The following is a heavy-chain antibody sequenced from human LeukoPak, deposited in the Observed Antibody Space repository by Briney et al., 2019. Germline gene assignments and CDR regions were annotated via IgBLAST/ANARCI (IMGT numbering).Heavy chain of an antibody. D-gene: IGHD2-15*01. V-gene: IGHV1-46*01. CDR3: VREGGGSCSGGSCFRFDP. CDR1: GFTLTKYY. J-gene: IGHJ5*02. Sequence: GASVKVSCKASGFTLTKYYMHWVRHAPGQGPAWMGAIHPDGGGTSYAPNFQGRVTMTRSTGAVFMELAGLTYDDTAVYYCVREGGGSCSGGSCFRFDPWGQGTLVTVSS. CDR2: IHPDGGGT.